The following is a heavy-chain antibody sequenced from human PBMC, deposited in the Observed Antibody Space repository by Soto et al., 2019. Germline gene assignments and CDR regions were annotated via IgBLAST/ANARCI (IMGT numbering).Heavy chain of an antibody. J-gene: IGHJ6*03. Sequence: ASVKVSCKASGYTFTSYDINWVRQATGQGLEWMGWMNPNSGNTGYAQKFQGRVTMTRNTSISTAYMELSSLRSEDTAVYYCARGVRGYSGYEHQDYYYYMDVWGKGTTVTVSS. CDR3: ARGVRGYSGYEHQDYYYYMDV. D-gene: IGHD5-12*01. CDR1: GYTFTSYD. V-gene: IGHV1-8*01. CDR2: MNPNSGNT.